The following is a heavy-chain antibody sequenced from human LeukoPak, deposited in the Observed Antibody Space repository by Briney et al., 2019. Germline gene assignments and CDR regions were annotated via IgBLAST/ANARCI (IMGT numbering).Heavy chain of an antibody. D-gene: IGHD5-12*01. Sequence: PSETLSLTCTVAGASISSNYWSWIRQSPGKGLEWIGFIRNTGSTSYNPSLESRVTISVDTSKKQFSLKLTSVTAADTAVYYCVRGGGWLPNWAQGTLVTVSS. J-gene: IGHJ4*02. CDR3: VRGGGWLPN. CDR1: GASISSNY. V-gene: IGHV4-59*01. CDR2: IRNTGST.